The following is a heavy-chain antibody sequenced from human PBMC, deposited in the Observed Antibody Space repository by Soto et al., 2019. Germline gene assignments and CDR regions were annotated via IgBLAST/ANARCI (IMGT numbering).Heavy chain of an antibody. V-gene: IGHV4-61*01. Sequence: SETLSLTCTLSGGSISSGRYDWSWIRQPPGKRLEWVGYLRSTGTTYYNSPLKSRATMSVDASKNQFSLIVTSVTAAGTAVYYCGRTDDKGAWAAWFWGQGILVTVSS. CDR2: LRSTGTT. D-gene: IGHD3-22*01. J-gene: IGHJ4*02. CDR3: GRTDDKGAWAAWF. CDR1: GGSISSGRYD.